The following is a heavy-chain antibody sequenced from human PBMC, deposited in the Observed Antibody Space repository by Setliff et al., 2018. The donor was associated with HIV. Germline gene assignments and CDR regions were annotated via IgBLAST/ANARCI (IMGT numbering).Heavy chain of an antibody. Sequence: SETLSLTCTVYGGSFSNYYTNWIRQPPGKWLEWIGELSPSGTTRSSPSLKSRVTISLDTSKNQFSLKLTSVTAADTAIYYCASFLVTTVTNQDYWGQGTPVTVSS. J-gene: IGHJ4*02. CDR2: LSPSGTT. CDR1: GGSFSNYY. D-gene: IGHD4-17*01. V-gene: IGHV4-34*01. CDR3: ASFLVTTVTNQDY.